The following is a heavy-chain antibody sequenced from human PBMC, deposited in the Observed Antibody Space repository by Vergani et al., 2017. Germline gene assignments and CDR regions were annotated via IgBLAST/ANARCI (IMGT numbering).Heavy chain of an antibody. CDR3: VRTGSFILRYFHWAL. CDR1: GGSITSSSYY. V-gene: IGHV4-39*01. D-gene: IGHD3-9*01. Sequence: QLHLQESGPGLVKPSETLSLTCTVSGGSITSSSYYWGWIRQPPGEGLEWTGNIYHSGSAYYNPSLKGRVTISVNTSKNQFSLEVTSVTAADTAIYFCVRTGSFILRYFHWALWGQGTLVTVSS. CDR2: IYHSGSA. J-gene: IGHJ4*02.